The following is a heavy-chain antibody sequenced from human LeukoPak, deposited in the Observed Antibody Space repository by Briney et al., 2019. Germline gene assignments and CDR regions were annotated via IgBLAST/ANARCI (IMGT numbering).Heavy chain of an antibody. V-gene: IGHV3-30*03. J-gene: IGHJ3*02. CDR1: GFTFSSYG. Sequence: GGSLRLSCAASGFTFSSYGMHWVRQAPGKGLEWVAVISYDGSNKYYADSVKGRFTISRDNSKNTLYLQMNSLRAGDTAVYYCARARGCSYGYANPFDIWGQGTMVTVSS. CDR2: ISYDGSNK. CDR3: ARARGCSYGYANPFDI. D-gene: IGHD5-18*01.